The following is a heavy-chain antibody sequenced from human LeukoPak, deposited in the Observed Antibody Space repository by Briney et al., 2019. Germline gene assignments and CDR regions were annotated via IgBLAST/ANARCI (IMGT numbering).Heavy chain of an antibody. CDR1: GFTFSNAW. Sequence: GGSLRLSCAASGFTFSNAWMSWVRQAPGKGLEWVSAISGSGGSTYYADSVKGRFTISRDNSKNTLYLQMNSLRAEDTAVYYCAKVAGYSSSWYSVTCFDYWGQGTLVTVSS. J-gene: IGHJ4*02. CDR3: AKVAGYSSSWYSVTCFDY. CDR2: ISGSGGST. V-gene: IGHV3-23*01. D-gene: IGHD6-13*01.